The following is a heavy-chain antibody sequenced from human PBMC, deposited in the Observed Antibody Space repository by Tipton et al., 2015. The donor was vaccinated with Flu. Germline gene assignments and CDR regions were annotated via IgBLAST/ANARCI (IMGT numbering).Heavy chain of an antibody. CDR3: ARMMLTQYSYYTMDV. CDR2: IFTSGRT. V-gene: IGHV4-61*02. J-gene: IGHJ6*02. D-gene: IGHD3-10*02. CDR1: GGSISSGSYY. Sequence: TLSLTCTVSGGSISSGSYYWNWIRQPAGKGLEWIGRIFTSGRTNYNPSLKSRVTISLDTSKNQFSLKLNSVTAADTAVYYCARMMLTQYSYYTMDVWGQGTAVAVAS.